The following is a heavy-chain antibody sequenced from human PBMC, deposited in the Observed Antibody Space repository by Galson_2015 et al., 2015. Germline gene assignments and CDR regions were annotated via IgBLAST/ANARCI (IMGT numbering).Heavy chain of an antibody. D-gene: IGHD3-10*01. Sequence: SVKVSCKASGYTFTSYGISWVRQAPGQGLERMGWISAYNGNTNYAQKLQGRVTMTTDTSTSTAYMELRSLRSDDTAVYYCARDKGDITMVRGVIGYWGQGTLVTVSS. CDR3: ARDKGDITMVRGVIGY. V-gene: IGHV1-18*01. CDR2: ISAYNGNT. CDR1: GYTFTSYG. J-gene: IGHJ4*02.